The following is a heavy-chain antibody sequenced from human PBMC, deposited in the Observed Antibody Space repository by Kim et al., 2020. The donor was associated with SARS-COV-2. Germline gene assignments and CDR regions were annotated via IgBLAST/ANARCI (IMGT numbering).Heavy chain of an antibody. CDR2: IYTRGGT. J-gene: IGHJ2*01. D-gene: IGHD1-20*01. CDR3: AWGRIKADDASWYLGP. CDR1: GFSFSDTY. Sequence: GGSLRLSCAASGFSFSDTYMNWVRQAPGKGLEWVSVIYTRGGTFYEAYVVGSFTISCANYTNTLFLQLMNLRSEDATAVYCAWGRIKADDASWYLGPWGR. V-gene: IGHV3-66*01.